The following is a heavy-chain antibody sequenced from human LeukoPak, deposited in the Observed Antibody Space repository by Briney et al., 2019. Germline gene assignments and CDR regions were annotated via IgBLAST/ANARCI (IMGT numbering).Heavy chain of an antibody. CDR3: ARQAARPYDY. Sequence: PGGSLRLSCAASGFTFSSYSMNWVRQAPGKGLEWVSSISSSSSYIYYADSVKGRFTISRDNSKNTLYLQMNSLRTEDTAVFYCARQAARPYDYWGQGTLVTVSS. CDR2: ISSSSSYI. CDR1: GFTFSSYS. V-gene: IGHV3-21*01. D-gene: IGHD6-6*01. J-gene: IGHJ4*02.